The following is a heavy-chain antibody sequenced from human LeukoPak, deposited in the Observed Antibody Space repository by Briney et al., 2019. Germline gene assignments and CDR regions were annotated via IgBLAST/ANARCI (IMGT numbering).Heavy chain of an antibody. CDR2: IDPSDAYT. V-gene: IGHV5-10-1*01. CDR1: GYSFTSYW. J-gene: IGHJ4*02. Sequence: GESLKISCKGSGYSFTSYWISWVRQMPGKGLEWMGRIDPSDAYTNYSPSFQGHVTISSDKSIKTAYLQWSSLNASDTAMYYCARHEGYSSSAEVYWGQGTLVTVSS. D-gene: IGHD6-13*01. CDR3: ARHEGYSSSAEVY.